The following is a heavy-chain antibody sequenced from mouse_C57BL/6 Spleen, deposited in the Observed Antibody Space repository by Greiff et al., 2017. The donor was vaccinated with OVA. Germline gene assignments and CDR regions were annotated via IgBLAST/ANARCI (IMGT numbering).Heavy chain of an antibody. V-gene: IGHV5-17*01. D-gene: IGHD2-4*01. J-gene: IGHJ4*01. Sequence: DVQLQESGGGLVKPGGSLKLSCAASGFTFSDYGMHWVRQAPEKGLEWVAYISSGSSTIYYADTVKGRFTISRDNAKNTLFLQMTSLRSEDTAMYYCARDPTMITKYAMDYWGQGTSVTVSS. CDR2: ISSGSSTI. CDR3: ARDPTMITKYAMDY. CDR1: GFTFSDYG.